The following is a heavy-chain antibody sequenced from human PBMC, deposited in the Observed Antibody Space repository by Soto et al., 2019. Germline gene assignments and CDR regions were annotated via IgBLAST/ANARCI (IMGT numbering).Heavy chain of an antibody. CDR3: VKGNQLLRYYFEY. V-gene: IGHV3-64D*06. J-gene: IGHJ4*02. CDR2: ITSNGDNT. CDR1: GFTFSNFA. Sequence: GGSLRLSCSSSGFTFSNFAMHWVRQAPGKGLEYVSGITSNGDNTYHADSVQGRFTISRDNSKSTLYLQMTSLRVEDTAVYYCVKGNQLLRYYFEYWGRGALVTVSS. D-gene: IGHD2-2*01.